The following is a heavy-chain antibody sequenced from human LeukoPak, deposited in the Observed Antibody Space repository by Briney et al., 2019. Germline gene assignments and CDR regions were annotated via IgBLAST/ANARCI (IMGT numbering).Heavy chain of an antibody. D-gene: IGHD3-22*01. J-gene: IGHJ4*02. CDR2: INSDGSST. CDR3: AREGGYHSSGFDY. Sequence: PGGSLRLSCAASGFTFSSYWMHWVRQAPGKGLVWVSRINSDGSSTSYVDSVKGRFTISRDNAKNTLYLQMNSLRAEDTAVYYCAREGGYHSSGFDYWGQGTLVTVSS. V-gene: IGHV3-74*01. CDR1: GFTFSSYW.